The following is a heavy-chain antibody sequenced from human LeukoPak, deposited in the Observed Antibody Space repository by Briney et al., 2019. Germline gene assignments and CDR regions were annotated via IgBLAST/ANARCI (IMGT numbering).Heavy chain of an antibody. J-gene: IGHJ5*02. CDR1: GFTFDDYA. V-gene: IGHV3-9*03. D-gene: IGHD6-13*01. Sequence: PGRSLRLSCAASGFTFDDYAMHWVRQAPGKGLEWVSGISWNSGSIGYADSVKGRFTISRDNAKNSLYLQMNSLRAEDMALYYCVKDAGSSRAYNWFDPWGQGTLVIVSS. CDR3: VKDAGSSRAYNWFDP. CDR2: ISWNSGSI.